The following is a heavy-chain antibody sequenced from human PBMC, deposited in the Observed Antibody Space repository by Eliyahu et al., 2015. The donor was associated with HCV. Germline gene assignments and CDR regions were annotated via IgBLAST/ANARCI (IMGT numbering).Heavy chain of an antibody. J-gene: IGHJ6*02. CDR2: ISSSSSYI. D-gene: IGHD3-10*01. V-gene: IGHV3-21*01. CDR3: ARYGSGSYYLYYYYGMDV. CDR1: GFTFSXYS. Sequence: EVQLVESGGGLVKPGGSLRLSCAASGFTFSXYSRTGARXAPGKGLEWVPSISSSSSYIYYADSVKGRFTISRDNAKNSLYLQMNSLRAEDTAVYYCARYGSGSYYLYYYYGMDVWGQGTTVTVSS.